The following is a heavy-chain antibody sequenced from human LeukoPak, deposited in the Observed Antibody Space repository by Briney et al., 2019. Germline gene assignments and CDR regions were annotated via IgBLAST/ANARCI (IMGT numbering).Heavy chain of an antibody. D-gene: IGHD1-1*01. CDR2: IYSDGTS. CDR1: GFTVSNSY. Sequence: GGSLRLSCAAYGFTVSNSYMSWLRQAPGKGLEWVSVIYSDGTSYYADTVKASFSISRDNSKNTLYLQMNSLRVEDTAMYYCTKTGGPWDWGQGTLVTVSS. V-gene: IGHV3-53*01. CDR3: TKTGGPWD. J-gene: IGHJ4*02.